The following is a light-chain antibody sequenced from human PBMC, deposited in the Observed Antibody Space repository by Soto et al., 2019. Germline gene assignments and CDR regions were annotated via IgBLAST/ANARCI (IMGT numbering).Light chain of an antibody. V-gene: IGKV3-20*01. CDR2: GAS. Sequence: EIVLTQSPCTLSLSPGERATLSCRASQSVSSSYLAWYQQKPGQAPRLLMYGASSRATGIPDRFSGSGSGTDFTLTISRLDPEDFAVYYCQQYGSSPLTFGQGTKVDIK. J-gene: IGKJ1*01. CDR1: QSVSSSY. CDR3: QQYGSSPLT.